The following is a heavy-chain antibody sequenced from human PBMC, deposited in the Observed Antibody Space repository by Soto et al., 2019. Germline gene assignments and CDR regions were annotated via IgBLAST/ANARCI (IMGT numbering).Heavy chain of an antibody. J-gene: IGHJ4*02. CDR2: ISGSGGST. CDR1: GFTFSSYA. D-gene: IGHD3-9*01. Sequence: GGSLRLSCAASGFTFSSYAMSWVRQAPGKGLEWVSAISGSGGSTYYADSVKGRFTISRDNSKNTLYLQMNSLRAEDTAVYYCAKDEGDILTGYGNYWGQGTLVTVSS. CDR3: AKDEGDILTGYGNY. V-gene: IGHV3-23*01.